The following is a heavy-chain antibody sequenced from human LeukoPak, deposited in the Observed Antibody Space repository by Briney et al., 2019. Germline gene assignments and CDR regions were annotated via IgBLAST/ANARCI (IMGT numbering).Heavy chain of an antibody. CDR2: ISGGGSTT. J-gene: IGHJ4*02. Sequence: RGSLRLSCAASGFTFSSYAMSWVRQAPGKGLQWVSAISGGGSTTYYADSVKGRFTIPRDNSKNTLYLQMNSLRAEDTAVYYCATWSGSYSRSFDYWGQGTLVTVSS. V-gene: IGHV3-23*01. CDR1: GFTFSSYA. CDR3: ATWSGSYSRSFDY. D-gene: IGHD3-3*01.